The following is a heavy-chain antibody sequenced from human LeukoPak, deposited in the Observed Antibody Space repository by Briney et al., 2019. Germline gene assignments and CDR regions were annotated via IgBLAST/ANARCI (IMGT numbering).Heavy chain of an antibody. V-gene: IGHV3-66*02. J-gene: IGHJ4*02. CDR2: IYSGGST. CDR3: AKSSSPKRPFDY. Sequence: GGSLRLSCAASGFTFSSYAMSWVRQAPGKGLEWVSVIYSGGSTYYADSVKGRFTISRDNSKNTLYLQMNSLRAEDTAVYYCAKSSSPKRPFDYWGQGTLVTVSS. D-gene: IGHD6-6*01. CDR1: GFTFSSYA.